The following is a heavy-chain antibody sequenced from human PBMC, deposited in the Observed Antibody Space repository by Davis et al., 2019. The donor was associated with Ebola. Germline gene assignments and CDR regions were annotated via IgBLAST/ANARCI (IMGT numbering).Heavy chain of an antibody. CDR1: GFIFSSYD. CDR2: IKSKTDGGTT. V-gene: IGHV3-15*01. Sequence: GESLKISCAASGFIFSSYDLNWARQAPGKGLEWVGRIKSKTDGGTTDYAAPVKGRFTISRDDSKNTLYLQMNSLRAEDTAVYYCARDKSGYYYFDYWGQGTLVTVSS. D-gene: IGHD3-22*01. J-gene: IGHJ4*02. CDR3: ARDKSGYYYFDY.